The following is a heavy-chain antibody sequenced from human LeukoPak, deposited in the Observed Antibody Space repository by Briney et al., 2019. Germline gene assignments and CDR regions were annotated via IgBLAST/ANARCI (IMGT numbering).Heavy chain of an antibody. CDR1: GFAFSSYT. V-gene: IGHV3-21*01. CDR2: ISTSSSYK. CDR3: ARDLEDYNNYGEMAI. D-gene: IGHD4-11*01. J-gene: IGHJ4*02. Sequence: GGSLRLSCAVSGFAFSSYTMNWVRQAPGKGLEWVSTISTSSSYKYYADSVKGRFTISRDNAKNSLYLQLNSLRAEDTAVYYCARDLEDYNNYGEMAIWGQGTLVTVSS.